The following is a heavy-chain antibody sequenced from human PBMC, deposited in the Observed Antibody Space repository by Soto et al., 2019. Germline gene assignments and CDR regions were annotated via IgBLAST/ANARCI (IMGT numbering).Heavy chain of an antibody. J-gene: IGHJ4*02. V-gene: IGHV4-30-2*01. CDR2: IYHSGST. CDR1: GGSISSGGYS. D-gene: IGHD2-2*01. CDR3: TTYPTSNFDY. Sequence: SETLSLTCAVSGGSISSGGYSWSWIRQPPGKGLEWIGYIYHSGSTYYNPSLKSRVTISVDRSKNQFSLKLSSVTAADTAVYYCTTYPTSNFDYWGQGTLVTVSS.